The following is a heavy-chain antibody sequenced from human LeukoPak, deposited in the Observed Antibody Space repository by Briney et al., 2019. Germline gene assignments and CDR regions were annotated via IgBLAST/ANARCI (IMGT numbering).Heavy chain of an antibody. D-gene: IGHD2-21*02. V-gene: IGHV4-39*07. CDR2: IYYSGST. CDR3: ARDSMETASQGPYYFDY. Sequence: SETLSLTCTVSGGSISSSSYYWGWIRQPPGTGLEWIGSIYYSGSTYYNPSLKSRVTISVDTSKNQFSLKLSSVTAADTAVYYCARDSMETASQGPYYFDYWGQGTLVTVSS. CDR1: GGSISSSSYY. J-gene: IGHJ4*02.